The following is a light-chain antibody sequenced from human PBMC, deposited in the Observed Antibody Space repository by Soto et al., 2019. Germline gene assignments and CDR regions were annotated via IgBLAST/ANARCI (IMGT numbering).Light chain of an antibody. J-gene: IGLJ1*01. CDR3: SSYTTSSTYV. CDR1: SSDVGSYNG. V-gene: IGLV2-18*02. Sequence: QSVLTQPPSVSGSPGQSVTISCTGTSSDVGSYNGVSWYQQPPGTAPKFMIYEVSNRPSGVPDRFSGSKSGNTASLTISGLQAEDEADSYCSSYTTSSTYVFGTGTRSPS. CDR2: EVS.